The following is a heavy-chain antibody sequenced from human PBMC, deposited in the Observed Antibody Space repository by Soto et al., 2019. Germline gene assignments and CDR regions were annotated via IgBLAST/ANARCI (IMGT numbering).Heavy chain of an antibody. CDR3: AKNDPGIAAAGTLDY. CDR2: ISWDGGST. Sequence: GGSLRLSCAASGFTFDDYTMHWVRQAPGKGLEWVSLISWDGGSTYYADSVKGRFTISRDNSKNSLYLQMNSLRTEDTALYYCAKNDPGIAAAGTLDYWGQGTLVTVSS. J-gene: IGHJ4*02. V-gene: IGHV3-43*01. CDR1: GFTFDDYT. D-gene: IGHD6-13*01.